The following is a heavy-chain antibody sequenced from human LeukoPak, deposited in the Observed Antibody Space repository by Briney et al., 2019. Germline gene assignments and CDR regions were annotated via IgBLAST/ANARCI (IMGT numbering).Heavy chain of an antibody. CDR2: IRGTGGNT. J-gene: IGHJ4*02. CDR3: AKGPKQQLVGSRGHFFDY. Sequence: GGSLRLSCAASEFIFSSYAMTWVRQAPGKGLKWFYLIRGTGGNTYYADSVKGRFTMSRDNSKNTLYLQLNSLRAEDTAVYYCAKGPKQQLVGSRGHFFDYWGQGTLVTVSS. CDR1: EFIFSSYA. V-gene: IGHV3-23*01. D-gene: IGHD6-13*01.